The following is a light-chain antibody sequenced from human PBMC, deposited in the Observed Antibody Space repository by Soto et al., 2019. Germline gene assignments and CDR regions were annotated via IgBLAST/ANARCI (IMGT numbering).Light chain of an antibody. J-gene: IGKJ5*01. V-gene: IGKV3-15*01. Sequence: EILLTQSPCTLSLSPGERATRSCRASQSVRTKLAWYQQKAGQAPRLLIYGASTRATGIPDRFSGSGSGTEFTLTISSLQSEDFAVYYCQQYNSWPPITFGQGTRLEIK. CDR2: GAS. CDR3: QQYNSWPPIT. CDR1: QSVRTK.